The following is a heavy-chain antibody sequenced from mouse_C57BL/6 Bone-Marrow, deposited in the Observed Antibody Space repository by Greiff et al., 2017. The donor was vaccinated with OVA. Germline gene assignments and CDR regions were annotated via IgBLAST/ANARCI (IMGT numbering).Heavy chain of an antibody. D-gene: IGHD2-4*01. V-gene: IGHV1-82*01. CDR3: ARGFYYDYDDYAMDY. CDR2: IYPGDGDT. J-gene: IGHJ4*01. CDR1: GYAFSSSW. Sequence: QVQLQQSGPELVKPGASVKISCKASGYAFSSSWMNWVKQRPGKGLEWIGRIYPGDGDTNYNGKFKGKATLTAVKSSSTAYMQLSSLTSEDSAVYFCARGFYYDYDDYAMDYWGQGTSVTVSS.